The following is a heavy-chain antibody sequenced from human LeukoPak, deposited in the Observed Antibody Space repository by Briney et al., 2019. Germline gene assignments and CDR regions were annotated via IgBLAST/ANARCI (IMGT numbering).Heavy chain of an antibody. CDR2: ITRSSTTI. V-gene: IGHV3-48*01. Sequence: GGSLRLSCAGSGFNFSIYSMNWVRQAPGKGLEWVSYITRSSTTIYYADSVKGRFTISRDNAKNSLYLQMNSLRAEDTAFYYCAKSMVAIGKPVDDSWGQGTLVTVSS. CDR1: GFNFSIYS. D-gene: IGHD5-12*01. J-gene: IGHJ4*02. CDR3: AKSMVAIGKPVDDS.